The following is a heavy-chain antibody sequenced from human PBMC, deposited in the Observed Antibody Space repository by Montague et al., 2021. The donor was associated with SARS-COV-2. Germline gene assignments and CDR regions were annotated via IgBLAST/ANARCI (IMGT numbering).Heavy chain of an antibody. CDR2: IKEDGSEK. J-gene: IGHJ4*02. CDR1: GFTFSSYW. CDR3: AREYFDNSGMGHY. Sequence: FLRLSCAASGFTFSSYWMSWVRQAPGKGLEWVANIKEDGSEKKYVGSVKGRFTISRDNAKDSLYLQMNSLRAEDTAVYYCAREYFDNSGMGHYWGQGTLVTVSS. V-gene: IGHV3-7*01. D-gene: IGHD3-22*01.